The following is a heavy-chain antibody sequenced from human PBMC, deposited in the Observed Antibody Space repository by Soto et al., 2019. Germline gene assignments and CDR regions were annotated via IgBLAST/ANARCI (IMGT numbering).Heavy chain of an antibody. V-gene: IGHV1-8*01. Sequence: GASVKVSCKASEYTFTSYDINWVRQATGQGLEWMGWMNPNSGNTGYAQKFQGRVTMTRNTSISTAYMELSSLRSEDTAVYYCARGVKYDFWSGYYTVNGLGYMDVWGKGTTVTVSS. CDR1: EYTFTSYD. J-gene: IGHJ6*03. CDR2: MNPNSGNT. D-gene: IGHD3-3*01. CDR3: ARGVKYDFWSGYYTVNGLGYMDV.